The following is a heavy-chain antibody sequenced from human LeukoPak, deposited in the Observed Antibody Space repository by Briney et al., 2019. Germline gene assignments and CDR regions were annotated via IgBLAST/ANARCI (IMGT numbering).Heavy chain of an antibody. Sequence: PGRSLRLPCAASGFTFSSYGMHWVRQAPGKGLEWVAVISYDGSNKYYADSVKGRFTISRDNSKNTLYLQMNSLRAEDTAVYYCAKDAHSRLYRKNDAFDIWGQGTMVTVSS. V-gene: IGHV3-30*18. CDR3: AKDAHSRLYRKNDAFDI. CDR2: ISYDGSNK. J-gene: IGHJ3*02. CDR1: GFTFSSYG. D-gene: IGHD3-16*02.